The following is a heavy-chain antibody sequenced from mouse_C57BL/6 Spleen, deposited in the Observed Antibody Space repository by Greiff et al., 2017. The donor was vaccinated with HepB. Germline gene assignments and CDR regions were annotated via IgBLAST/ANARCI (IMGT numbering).Heavy chain of an antibody. CDR3: ARRANFYWYFDV. Sequence: EVKLVESAGGLVQPGSSMKLSCTASGFTFSDYYMAWVRQVPGKGLEWVANINYDGSSTYYLDSLKSRFIISRDNAKNLLYLQMSSLKSEDTATYYCARRANFYWYFDVWGTGTTVTVSS. D-gene: IGHD4-1*01. V-gene: IGHV5-16*02. J-gene: IGHJ1*03. CDR1: GFTFSDYY. CDR2: INYDGSST.